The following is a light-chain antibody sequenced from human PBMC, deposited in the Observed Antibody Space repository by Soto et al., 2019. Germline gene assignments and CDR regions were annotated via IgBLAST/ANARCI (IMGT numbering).Light chain of an antibody. J-gene: IGKJ2*01. V-gene: IGKV1-39*01. CDR3: QQSYSTPV. CDR1: QSISSY. Sequence: DIQMTQSPSSLSASVGDRVTITCRASQSISSYLNWYQQKPGKAPKLLIYAASSLQSGVPSRFSGCGSGTDFTLTISSLQPEEFATYYCQQSYSTPVFGQGTKLEIK. CDR2: AAS.